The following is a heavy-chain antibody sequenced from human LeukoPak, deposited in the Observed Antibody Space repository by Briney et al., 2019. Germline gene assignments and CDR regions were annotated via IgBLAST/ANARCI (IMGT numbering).Heavy chain of an antibody. Sequence: SETLSLTCGIHGGSFSGYYWSWIRQTPQKGLEWLGEINHRGSTNYNPSLKSRVTISVDTSKNQFSLKVNSVIAADTAVYYCARGDVDPYVFDIWGQGTMVTVSS. V-gene: IGHV4-34*01. CDR3: ARGDVDPYVFDI. CDR2: INHRGST. CDR1: GGSFSGYY. D-gene: IGHD3-10*02. J-gene: IGHJ3*02.